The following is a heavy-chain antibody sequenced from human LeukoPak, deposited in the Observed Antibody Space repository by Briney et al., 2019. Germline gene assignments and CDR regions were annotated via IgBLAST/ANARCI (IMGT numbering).Heavy chain of an antibody. CDR3: ARGWLAETTVVTPYNY. Sequence: VASVKVSCKASGGTFSSYAISWVRQAPGQGLEWMGGIIPIFGTPNYAQKFQGRVTITADESTSTAYVELSSLRSEDTAVYYCARGWLAETTVVTPYNYWGQGTLVTVSS. J-gene: IGHJ4*02. D-gene: IGHD4-23*01. CDR2: IIPIFGTP. CDR1: GGTFSSYA. V-gene: IGHV1-69*13.